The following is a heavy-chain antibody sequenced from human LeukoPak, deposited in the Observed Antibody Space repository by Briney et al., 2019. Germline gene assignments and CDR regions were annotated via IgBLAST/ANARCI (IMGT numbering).Heavy chain of an antibody. J-gene: IGHJ4*02. Sequence: GGSLRLSCAASGFTFSNAWMSWARQAPGKGLEWVGRIKSKTDGGTTAYAAPVKGRFTISRNDSKNTLYLQMNSLKTEDTAVYYCTTAFPGLLRYFDWLLTNPDYWGQGTLVTVSS. D-gene: IGHD3-9*01. V-gene: IGHV3-15*01. CDR3: TTAFPGLLRYFDWLLTNPDY. CDR2: IKSKTDGGTT. CDR1: GFTFSNAW.